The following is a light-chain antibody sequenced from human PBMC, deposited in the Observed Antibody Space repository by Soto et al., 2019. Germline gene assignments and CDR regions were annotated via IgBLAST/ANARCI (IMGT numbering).Light chain of an antibody. Sequence: SYELTQPPSVSVAPGKTARITCGGDNLGSKSVHWYQQKPGQAPVLVIHYDSARPSGIPERFSGSNSGNTATLTISRVEAGDEADYYCQVWDSSSDHVVIGGVTKLTVL. CDR1: NLGSKS. V-gene: IGLV3-21*01. J-gene: IGLJ2*01. CDR3: QVWDSSSDHVV. CDR2: YDS.